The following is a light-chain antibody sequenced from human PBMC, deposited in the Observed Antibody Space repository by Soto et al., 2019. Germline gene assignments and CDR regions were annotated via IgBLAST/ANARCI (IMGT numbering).Light chain of an antibody. CDR3: QQYGSSPLT. Sequence: EIVLTQSPGTLSLSPGERATLSCRASQSVRSNELAWYQQKPGQAPRLLIYGASSMATAIPDRVSGSGSGTDFTLTISRLEADDFAVYYCQQYGSSPLTFGGGTKVEFK. CDR1: QSVRSNE. V-gene: IGKV3-20*01. CDR2: GAS. J-gene: IGKJ4*01.